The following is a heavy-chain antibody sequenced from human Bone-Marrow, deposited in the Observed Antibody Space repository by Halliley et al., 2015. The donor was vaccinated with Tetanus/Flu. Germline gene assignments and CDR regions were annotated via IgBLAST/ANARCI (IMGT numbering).Heavy chain of an antibody. D-gene: IGHD3-10*01. Sequence: SRFNFDGWSTTYADSGKGRFPISRDNAKNTLSLQLNSLRAEDTAVYYCAREEHYFDSGSYWGYWGQGTLVSVTS. CDR2: FNFDGWST. J-gene: IGHJ4*02. CDR3: AREEHYFDSGSYWGY. V-gene: IGHV3-74*01.